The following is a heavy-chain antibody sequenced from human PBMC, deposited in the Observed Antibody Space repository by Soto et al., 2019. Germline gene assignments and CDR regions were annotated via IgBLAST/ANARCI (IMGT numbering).Heavy chain of an antibody. CDR2: IFYSGTT. CDR1: GGSISSGNYY. D-gene: IGHD3-10*02. V-gene: IGHV4-30-4*01. J-gene: IGHJ6*02. Sequence: QVQLQESGPGLVKPSQTLSLTCTVSGGSISSGNYYWSWIRQPPGKGLEWIGYIFYSGTTYYNPSLRSRVILSVETSHSQVAQKVSPVTGADSAGYYCAKDSGLFGEFNIYLDGMDVWGQGTTVTVSS. CDR3: AKDSGLFGEFNIYLDGMDV.